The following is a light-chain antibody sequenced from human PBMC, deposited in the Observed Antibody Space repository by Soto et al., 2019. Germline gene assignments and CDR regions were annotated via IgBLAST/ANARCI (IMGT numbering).Light chain of an antibody. CDR2: DVI. J-gene: IGLJ7*01. Sequence: QAVLTQPASVSGSPGQSITISCTGTSSDVGGYNYVSWYQQHPGKAPKLMIYDVINRPSGVSNRFSGSKSGNSASLTISGLQAEHEADYYCSSYTSSSTYVVFGGGTQLTVL. V-gene: IGLV2-14*03. CDR3: SSYTSSSTYVV. CDR1: SSDVGGYNY.